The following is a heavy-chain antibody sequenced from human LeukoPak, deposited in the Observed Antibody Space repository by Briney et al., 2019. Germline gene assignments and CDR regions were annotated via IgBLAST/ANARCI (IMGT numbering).Heavy chain of an antibody. CDR2: INPNSGCT. CDR1: GYTFTGYY. V-gene: IGHV1-2*02. CDR3: AGTYYDILTGYYINDWFDP. J-gene: IGHJ5*02. Sequence: ASVKVSCKTSGYTFTGYYMHWVRQAPGQGLECMGWINPNSGCTNYAQKFQGRVTMTRDTSISTAYMELSRLRSEDTAVYYCAGTYYDILTGYYINDWFDPWGQGTLVTVSS. D-gene: IGHD3-9*01.